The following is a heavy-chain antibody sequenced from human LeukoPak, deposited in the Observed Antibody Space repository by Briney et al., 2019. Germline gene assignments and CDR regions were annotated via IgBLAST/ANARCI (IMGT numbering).Heavy chain of an antibody. CDR2: ISGHSGNT. Sequence: ASVKVSCKASGYTFTTYGITWVRQAPGHGLEWMGWISGHSGNTNYAQKFQDRATMTTDTSTSTAYMELRSLRFDDTAVYYCARDFAWGSGGAPIDDNWLDLWGQGILVTVSS. V-gene: IGHV1-18*01. CDR3: ARDFAWGSGGAPIDDNWLDL. D-gene: IGHD7-27*01. J-gene: IGHJ5*02. CDR1: GYTFTTYG.